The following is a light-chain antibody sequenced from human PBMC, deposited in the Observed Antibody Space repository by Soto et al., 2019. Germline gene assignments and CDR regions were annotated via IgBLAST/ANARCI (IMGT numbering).Light chain of an antibody. CDR2: EVN. V-gene: IGLV2-8*01. CDR3: SSYAGSTTWV. J-gene: IGLJ3*02. Sequence: QSARTQPPSASGSPGQSVTISCTGTSSDVGGYNYVSWYQQHPGKAPKLIIYEVNKRPSGVPDRFSGSKSGNTASLTVSGLQAEDEADYYCSSYAGSTTWVFGGGTKVTVL. CDR1: SSDVGGYNY.